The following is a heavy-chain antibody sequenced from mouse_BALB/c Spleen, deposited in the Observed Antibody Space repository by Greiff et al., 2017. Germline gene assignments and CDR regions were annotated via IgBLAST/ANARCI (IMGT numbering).Heavy chain of an antibody. CDR1: GYTFTSYW. CDR2: IYPGSGST. Sequence: LQQPGSELVRPGASVKLSCKASGYTFTSYWMHWVKQRPGQGLEWIGNIYPGSGSTNYDEKFKSKGTLTVDTSSSTAYMHLSSLTSEDSAVYYCTRGGRGVFDYWGQGTTLTVSS. J-gene: IGHJ2*01. V-gene: IGHV1S22*01. D-gene: IGHD3-3*01. CDR3: TRGGRGVFDY.